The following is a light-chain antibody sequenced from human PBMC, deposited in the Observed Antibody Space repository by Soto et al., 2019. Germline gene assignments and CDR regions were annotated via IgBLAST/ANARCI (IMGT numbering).Light chain of an antibody. CDR2: ATS. V-gene: IGKV1-39*01. CDR1: QSISGH. Sequence: DIQMTQSPSSLSASVGDRVTITCRASQSISGHLNWYQHKPGKAPELLIYATSTLHIGVPSRFSGSGSGTEDSLTTSSRQPEEVAADYCQQRYSTPRFTFGRGTKVDIK. CDR3: QQRYSTPRFT. J-gene: IGKJ3*01.